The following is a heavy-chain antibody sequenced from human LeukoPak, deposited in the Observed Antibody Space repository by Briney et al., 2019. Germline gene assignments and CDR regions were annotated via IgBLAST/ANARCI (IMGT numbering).Heavy chain of an antibody. CDR3: ARDPAGAVAGRGDY. CDR1: GGTFSSYT. J-gene: IGHJ4*02. CDR2: IIPILGIA. D-gene: IGHD6-19*01. V-gene: IGHV1-69*04. Sequence: SVKVSCKASGGTFSSYTISWVRQAPGQGLEWMGRIIPILGIANYAQKFQGRVTITADKSTSTAYMELSSLRSEDTVVYYCARDPAGAVAGRGDYWGQGTLVTVSS.